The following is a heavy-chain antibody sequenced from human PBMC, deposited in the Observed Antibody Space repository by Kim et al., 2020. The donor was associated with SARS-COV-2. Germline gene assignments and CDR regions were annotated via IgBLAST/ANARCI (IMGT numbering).Heavy chain of an antibody. J-gene: IGHJ6*02. CDR1: GYSISSGYY. Sequence: SETLSLTCTVSGYSISSGYYWGWIRQPPGKGLEWIGSIYHSGSTYYNPSLKSRVTISVDTSKNQFSLKLSSVTAADTAVYYCASQQLKYYYYGMDVWGQGTTVTVSS. V-gene: IGHV4-38-2*02. D-gene: IGHD6-13*01. CDR3: ASQQLKYYYYGMDV. CDR2: IYHSGST.